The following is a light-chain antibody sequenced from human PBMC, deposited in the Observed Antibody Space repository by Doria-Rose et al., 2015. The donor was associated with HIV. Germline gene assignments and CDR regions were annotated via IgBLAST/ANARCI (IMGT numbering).Light chain of an antibody. CDR2: DTS. V-gene: IGKV3-11*01. Sequence: IVLAQSPATLSLSPGERATLSCRASQSVSSYLAWYQQKPGQAPRLLIYDTSNRATGTPARFSGRGSASDFTLTISSLESEDFAVYYCQQRANWPLTFGGGTKVEIK. CDR3: QQRANWPLT. J-gene: IGKJ4*01. CDR1: QSVSSY.